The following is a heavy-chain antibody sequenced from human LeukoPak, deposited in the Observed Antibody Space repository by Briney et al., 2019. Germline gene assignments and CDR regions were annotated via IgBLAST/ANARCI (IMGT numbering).Heavy chain of an antibody. J-gene: IGHJ4*02. CDR3: AGMATPFLDY. V-gene: IGHV1-69*04. CDR1: GGTFSSYV. Sequence: SVKVSCKASGGTFSSYVISWVRQAPGQGLEWMGRIIPIFGIANYAQKFQGRVTITADKSTSTAYMELSSLRSEDTAVCYCAGMATPFLDYWGQGTLVTVSS. D-gene: IGHD5-24*01. CDR2: IIPIFGIA.